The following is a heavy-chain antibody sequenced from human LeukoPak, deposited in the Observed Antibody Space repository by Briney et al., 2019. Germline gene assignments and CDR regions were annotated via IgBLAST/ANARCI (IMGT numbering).Heavy chain of an antibody. Sequence: ASVKVSCKASGYTFTSYGISWVRQSPGQGREWMGWISAYNGNTNYAQKLQGRVTMTTETSTSTAYMELRSLRSDDTAVYYCARRVVGATDLFDYWGQGTLVTVSS. V-gene: IGHV1-18*01. CDR2: ISAYNGNT. CDR1: GYTFTSYG. J-gene: IGHJ4*02. D-gene: IGHD1-26*01. CDR3: ARRVVGATDLFDY.